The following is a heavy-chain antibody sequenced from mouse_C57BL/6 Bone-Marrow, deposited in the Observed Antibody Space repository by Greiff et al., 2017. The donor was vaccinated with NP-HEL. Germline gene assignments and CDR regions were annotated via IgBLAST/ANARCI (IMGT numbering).Heavy chain of an antibody. J-gene: IGHJ3*01. V-gene: IGHV1-80*01. CDR1: GYAFSNYW. Sequence: LVESGAELVKPGASVKISCKASGYAFSNYWMNWVKQRPGKGLEWIGQIYPGDGDTNYNGKFKDKATLTADKSSSTAYMQLSRLTSEDSAVYFCARGAYWGQGTLVTVSA. CDR2: IYPGDGDT. CDR3: ARGAY.